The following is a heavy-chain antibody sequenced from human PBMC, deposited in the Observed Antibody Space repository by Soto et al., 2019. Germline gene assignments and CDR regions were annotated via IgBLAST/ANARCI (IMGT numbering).Heavy chain of an antibody. Sequence: GGSLRLSCAASGFTFSTSWMSWVRQAPGKGLEWVANIRHDGSEEYYADSVKGRFTISRDNTENSLYLQMNSLRAEDTAVYFCARDRVVVVEYYFDYWGQGTLVTVPS. D-gene: IGHD2-15*01. CDR2: IRHDGSEE. J-gene: IGHJ4*02. CDR1: GFTFSTSW. CDR3: ARDRVVVVEYYFDY. V-gene: IGHV3-7*01.